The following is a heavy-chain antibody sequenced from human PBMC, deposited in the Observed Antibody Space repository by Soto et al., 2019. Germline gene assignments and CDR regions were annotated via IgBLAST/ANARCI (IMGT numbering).Heavy chain of an antibody. CDR1: GYTFTSYG. CDR3: ARDLEDIVVVPAASYNWFDP. Sequence: ASVKVSCKASGYTFTSYGISWVRQAPGQGLEWMGWISAYNGNTNYAQKLQGRVTMITDTSTSTAYMELRSLRSDDTAVYYCARDLEDIVVVPAASYNWFDPWGQGTLVTVSS. V-gene: IGHV1-18*01. D-gene: IGHD2-2*01. J-gene: IGHJ5*02. CDR2: ISAYNGNT.